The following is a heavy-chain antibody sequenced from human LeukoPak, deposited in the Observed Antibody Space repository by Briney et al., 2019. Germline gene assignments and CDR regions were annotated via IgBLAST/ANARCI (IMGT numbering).Heavy chain of an antibody. J-gene: IGHJ4*02. V-gene: IGHV3-7*01. CDR2: IKQDGSEK. Sequence: GGALRLSFAASGFTFRSYWMNWVRPAPGKGLEWVANIKQDGSEKYYVDSVKGRFTISRDNAKNSLYLQMNSLRVEDTAVYYCASWRGYSYGWFDYWGQGTLVTVSS. CDR3: ASWRGYSYGWFDY. D-gene: IGHD5-18*01. CDR1: GFTFRSYW.